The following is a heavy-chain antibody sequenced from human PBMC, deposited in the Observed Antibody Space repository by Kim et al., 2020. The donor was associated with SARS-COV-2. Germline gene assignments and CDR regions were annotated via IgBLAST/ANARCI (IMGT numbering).Heavy chain of an antibody. Sequence: DSVKCRFTISRDNSKNTLYLQKSSLRAEDTAVYYCAKEPPTSALYWYFDLWGRGTLVTVSS. V-gene: IGHV3-23*01. CDR3: AKEPPTSALYWYFDL. J-gene: IGHJ2*01.